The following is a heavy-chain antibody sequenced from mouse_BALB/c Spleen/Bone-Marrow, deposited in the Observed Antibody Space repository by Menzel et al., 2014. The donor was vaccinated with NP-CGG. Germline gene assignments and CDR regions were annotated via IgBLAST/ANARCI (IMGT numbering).Heavy chain of an antibody. CDR2: IYYSGTI. J-gene: IGHJ2*01. D-gene: IGHD4-1*01. CDR1: GISITTGNYR. Sequence: DVMLVESGPGLVKPSQTVSLTCTVTGISITTGNYRWSWIRQFPGNKLEWIGYIYYSGTITYNPSLTSRTTITRDTSKNQFFLEMNSLTAEDTATYYCARDGNWDGHFDYWGQGTTLTVSS. CDR3: ARDGNWDGHFDY. V-gene: IGHV3-5*02.